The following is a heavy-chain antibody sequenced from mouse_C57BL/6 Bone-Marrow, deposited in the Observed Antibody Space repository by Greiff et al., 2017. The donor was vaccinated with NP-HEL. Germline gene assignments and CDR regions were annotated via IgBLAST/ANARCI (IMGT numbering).Heavy chain of an antibody. J-gene: IGHJ1*03. CDR1: GYTFTSYW. CDR2: IDPSDSYT. D-gene: IGHD2-4*01. Sequence: VQLQQSGAELVMPGASVKLSCKASGYTFTSYWMHWVKQRPGQGLEWIGEIDPSDSYTNYNQKFKGKSTLTVDKSSSTAYMQLSSLTSEDSAVYYCAGAHEIYCDYDGYFDVWGTGTTVTVSS. CDR3: AGAHEIYCDYDGYFDV. V-gene: IGHV1-69*01.